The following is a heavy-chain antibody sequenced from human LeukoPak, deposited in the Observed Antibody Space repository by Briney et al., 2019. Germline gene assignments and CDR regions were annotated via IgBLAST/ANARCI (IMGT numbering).Heavy chain of an antibody. Sequence: GGYLRLSCVASGFTFSGHWMHWVRQVPGKGLMAVSRITPDGNAAAYADSVKGRFTISRDNAKNTLYLEMNSLTAEDTALYHCTRSGYSNGYDYWGQGTLVTVSS. CDR2: ITPDGNAA. V-gene: IGHV3-74*03. CDR3: TRSGYSNGYDY. CDR1: GFTFSGHW. J-gene: IGHJ4*02. D-gene: IGHD2-15*01.